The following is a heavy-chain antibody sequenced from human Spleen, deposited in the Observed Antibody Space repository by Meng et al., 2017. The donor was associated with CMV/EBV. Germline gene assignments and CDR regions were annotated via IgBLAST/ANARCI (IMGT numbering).Heavy chain of an antibody. V-gene: IGHV4-39*07. D-gene: IGHD2-2*01. J-gene: IGHJ5*02. CDR2: IYYSGTT. CDR1: GGSIRSSTYY. CDR3: AREDIVVVPAATYNWFDP. Sequence: SETLSLTCTVSGGSIRSSTYYWGWVRQPPGKGLEWIGNIYYSGTTYYNPSLKSRITISVDTSQDQFSLKLSSVTAADTAVYYCAREDIVVVPAATYNWFDPWGQGTLVTVSS.